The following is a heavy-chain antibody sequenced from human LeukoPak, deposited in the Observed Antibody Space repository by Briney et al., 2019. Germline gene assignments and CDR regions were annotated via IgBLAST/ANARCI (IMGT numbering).Heavy chain of an antibody. V-gene: IGHV3-7*01. CDR3: ARDHLFLLY. CDR2: IKKNGSEK. J-gene: IGHJ4*02. D-gene: IGHD2-21*01. CDR1: GFTFNNYW. Sequence: GGSLRLSCAASGFTFNNYWTTCVRHAPGEGLEWVDNIKKNGSEKYYVDSVKARFTISRDNAKNALYLKMNSLGDEDTAVYYCARDHLFLLYWGQGTLVTVSS.